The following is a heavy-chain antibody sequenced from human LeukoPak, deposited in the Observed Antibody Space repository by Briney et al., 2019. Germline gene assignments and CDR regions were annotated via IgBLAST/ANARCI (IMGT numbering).Heavy chain of an antibody. Sequence: ASVKVSCKASGYIFTSYGISWVRQAPGQGLEWMGWISAYNGNTNYAQKLQGRVTMTTDTSTSTAYMELRSLRSDDTAVYYCARGSGYDSPYWYFDLWGRGTLVTVSS. D-gene: IGHD5-12*01. V-gene: IGHV1-18*01. CDR3: ARGSGYDSPYWYFDL. CDR1: GYIFTSYG. CDR2: ISAYNGNT. J-gene: IGHJ2*01.